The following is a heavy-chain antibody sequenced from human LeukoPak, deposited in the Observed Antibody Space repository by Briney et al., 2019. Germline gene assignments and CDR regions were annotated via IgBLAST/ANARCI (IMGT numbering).Heavy chain of an antibody. V-gene: IGHV3-48*02. CDR1: GFTFGSYS. Sequence: GGSLRLSCAASGFTFGSYSMNWVRQAPGKGLEWVSYISSSIRTVYYADSVRGRFTISRDNARNSLYLHMNSLSDEDTAVYSCARVTGSPIIFYFWGQGNLVTVSS. CDR2: ISSSIRTV. J-gene: IGHJ4*02. CDR3: ARVTGSPIIFYF. D-gene: IGHD1-26*01.